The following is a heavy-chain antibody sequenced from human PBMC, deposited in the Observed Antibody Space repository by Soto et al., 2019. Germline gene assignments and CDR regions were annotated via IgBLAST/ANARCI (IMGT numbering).Heavy chain of an antibody. CDR2: ISSSSSYI. J-gene: IGHJ5*02. CDR3: ARDPFRYSSRPPSWFDP. V-gene: IGHV3-21*01. CDR1: GFTFSSYS. D-gene: IGHD6-19*01. Sequence: GGSLRLSCAASGFTFSSYSMNWVRQAPGKGLEWVSSISSSSSYIYYADSVKGRFTISRDNAKNSLYLQMNSLRAEDTAVYYCARDPFRYSSRPPSWFDPWGQGTLVTVSS.